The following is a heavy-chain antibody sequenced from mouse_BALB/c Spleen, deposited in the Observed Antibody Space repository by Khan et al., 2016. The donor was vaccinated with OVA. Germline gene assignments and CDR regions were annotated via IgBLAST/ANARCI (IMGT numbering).Heavy chain of an antibody. J-gene: IGHJ2*01. Sequence: EVQLVESGPGLVKPSQSLSLTCTVTGYSITSGYGWNWIRQFPGNKLEWMGYISYSGSTNYKPSFKSRISITRDTSKNQFFLQLNSVTTEDTATYYCARTARIKYWGQGTTLTVSS. CDR2: ISYSGST. D-gene: IGHD1-2*01. CDR3: ARTARIKY. CDR1: GYSITSGYG. V-gene: IGHV3-2*02.